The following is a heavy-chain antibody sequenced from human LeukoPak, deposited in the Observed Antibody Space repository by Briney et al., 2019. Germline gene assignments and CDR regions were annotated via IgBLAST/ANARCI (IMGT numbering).Heavy chain of an antibody. CDR3: ARGLAGYSGGDDAFDI. Sequence: SETLSLTCTVSGGSISSYYWSWFRQVPGKGLEWIGYIYYSGCTNYNPSLKSRVTISVDTSKNQFSLKVNSVTAADTAVYYCARGLAGYSGGDDAFDIWGQGTMVTVSS. V-gene: IGHV4-59*01. CDR2: IYYSGCT. CDR1: GGSISSYY. D-gene: IGHD6-19*01. J-gene: IGHJ3*02.